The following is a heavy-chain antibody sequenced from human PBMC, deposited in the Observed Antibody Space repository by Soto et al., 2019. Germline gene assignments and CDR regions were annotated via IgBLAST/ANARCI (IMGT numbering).Heavy chain of an antibody. V-gene: IGHV4-61*01. CDR3: ASRDGGNSTFDY. CDR2: IYYSGST. J-gene: IGHJ4*02. CDR1: GGPVSSGSYH. D-gene: IGHD2-21*02. Sequence: PSETLSLTCTVSGGPVSSGSYHWSWIRQPPGKGLEWIGYIYYSGSTNYNPSLKSRVTISVDTSKNQFSLKLSSVTAADTAVYYCASRDGGNSTFDYWGQGTLVTVSS.